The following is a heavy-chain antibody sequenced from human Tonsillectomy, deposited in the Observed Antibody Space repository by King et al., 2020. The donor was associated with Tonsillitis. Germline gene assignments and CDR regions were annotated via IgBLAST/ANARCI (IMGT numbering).Heavy chain of an antibody. CDR3: ARTYYYGSGSYPVYNWFDP. CDR1: GYTFSSYG. Sequence: QLVQSGGEVKKPGASVKVSCKASGYTFSSYGISWVRQAPGQGLEWMGWISAYNGKTNYAQKLQGRVTMTTDTSTSTAYMELRSLRSDDTAVYYCARTYYYGSGSYPVYNWFDPWGQGSLVTVSS. V-gene: IGHV1-18*01. J-gene: IGHJ5*02. CDR2: ISAYNGKT. D-gene: IGHD3-10*01.